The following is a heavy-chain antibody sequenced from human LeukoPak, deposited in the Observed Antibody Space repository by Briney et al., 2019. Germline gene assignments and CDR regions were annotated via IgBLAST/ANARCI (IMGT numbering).Heavy chain of an antibody. CDR3: AKGAGYGGNSGEEWYYFDY. J-gene: IGHJ4*02. D-gene: IGHD4-23*01. CDR2: ISGSGGST. CDR1: GFTFSSYA. V-gene: IGHV3-23*01. Sequence: PGGSLRLSRAASGFTFSSYAMSWVRQAPGKGLEWVSAISGSGGSTYYADSVKGRFTISRDNSKNTLYLQMNSLRAEDTAVYYCAKGAGYGGNSGEEWYYFDYWGQGTLVTVSS.